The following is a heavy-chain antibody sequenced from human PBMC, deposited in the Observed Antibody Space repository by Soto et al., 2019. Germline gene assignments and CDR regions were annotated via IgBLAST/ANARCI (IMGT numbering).Heavy chain of an antibody. J-gene: IGHJ4*02. Sequence: QVHLQESGPGLVKPSETLSLTCTVSGGSINGYYWNWIRQTPGKGLEWLGYIYFSASTHYNPSLKTRLTISLDTSKKQFSLKRSSVTAADTAVYYCARQEAAPGTPFYSWGQGTLVSVSS. CDR3: ARQEAAPGTPFYS. CDR1: GGSINGYY. V-gene: IGHV4-59*01. CDR2: IYFSAST. D-gene: IGHD1-1*01.